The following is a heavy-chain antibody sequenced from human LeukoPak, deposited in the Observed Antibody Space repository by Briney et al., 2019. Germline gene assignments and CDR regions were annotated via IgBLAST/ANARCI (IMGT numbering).Heavy chain of an antibody. CDR3: ARFNSGSYQHYFDY. J-gene: IGHJ4*02. CDR2: IYYSGST. CDR1: GGSISASSYY. V-gene: IGHV4-39*07. D-gene: IGHD1-26*01. Sequence: PSETLSLTCTVSGGSISASSYYWGWIRQPPGKGLEWIGSIYYSGSTYYNPSLKSRVTISVDTSKNQFSLKLSSVAAADTAVYYCARFNSGSYQHYFDYWGQGTLVTVSS.